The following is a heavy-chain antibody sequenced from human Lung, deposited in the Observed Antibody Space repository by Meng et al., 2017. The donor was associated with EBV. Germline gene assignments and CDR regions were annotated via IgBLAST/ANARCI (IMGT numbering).Heavy chain of an antibody. J-gene: IGHJ4*02. CDR2: IKSDGTST. V-gene: IGHV3-74*01. CDR1: GFTFRNYW. D-gene: IGHD3-10*01. CDR3: VRQGSGAD. Sequence: EVQLVESGGGLSQPGGSLRLSCAASGFTFRNYWMHWVRQSPGKGLVWVSRIKSDGTSTDYADFVEGRFTMSRDNAKDMVYLQMNSLRVEDTAMYYCVRQGSGADWGQGTLVTVSS.